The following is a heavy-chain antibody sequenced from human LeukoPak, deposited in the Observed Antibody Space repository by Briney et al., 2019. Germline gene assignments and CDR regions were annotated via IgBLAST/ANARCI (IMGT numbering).Heavy chain of an antibody. CDR3: AKDSPIYYIDY. CDR2: ISGSGGST. V-gene: IGHV3-23*01. J-gene: IGHJ4*02. D-gene: IGHD3-10*01. Sequence: AGGSLRLSCSASGFTFSSYAMSWVRPPPGKGLEWVSAISGSGGSTYYADSVKGRFTISRDSSKNTLSLQMNSLRDEDTAVYYCAKDSPIYYIDYWGQGTLVTVSS. CDR1: GFTFSSYA.